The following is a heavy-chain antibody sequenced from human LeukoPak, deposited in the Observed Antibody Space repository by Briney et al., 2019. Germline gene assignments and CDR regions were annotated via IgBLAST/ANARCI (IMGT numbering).Heavy chain of an antibody. D-gene: IGHD1-26*01. CDR1: GFTFSSYA. CDR2: NSGSGTST. J-gene: IGHJ4*02. CDR3: AGGGQYGY. Sequence: HTGGSLRLSCAASGFTFSSYAMSWVRQAPGKGLEWVSANSGSGTSTYYADSVKGRFTFSRDNSKNTLYLQMNSLRAEDTAVYYCAGGGQYGYWGQGTLVTVSS. V-gene: IGHV3-23*01.